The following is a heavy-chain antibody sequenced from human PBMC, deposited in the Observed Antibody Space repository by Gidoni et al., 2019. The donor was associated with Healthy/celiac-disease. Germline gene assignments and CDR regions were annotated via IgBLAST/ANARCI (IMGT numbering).Heavy chain of an antibody. Sequence: QLQLQESGPGLVKPSETLSLTCTVSGGSISSSSYYWGWIRQPPGKGLEWIGSIYYSGSTYYNPSLKSRVTISVDTSKNQFSLKLSSVTAADTAVYYCASYGSGSLMLDYWGQGTLVTVSS. V-gene: IGHV4-39*01. CDR3: ASYGSGSLMLDY. CDR2: IYYSGST. J-gene: IGHJ4*02. CDR1: GGSISSSSYY. D-gene: IGHD3-10*01.